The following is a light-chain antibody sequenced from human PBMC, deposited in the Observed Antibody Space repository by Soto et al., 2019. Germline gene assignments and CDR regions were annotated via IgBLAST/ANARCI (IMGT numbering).Light chain of an antibody. Sequence: EIVMTQSPAALSLSPGEGVTLSCRASQSVGRSLAWYQQRPGQAPRLHIYGASTRATGTPVRFSGIGSGTEFTLTISSLQSEDFVVYYCHQYYEWPLTFGGGTKVEIK. J-gene: IGKJ4*01. CDR3: HQYYEWPLT. V-gene: IGKV3D-15*01. CDR1: QSVGRS. CDR2: GAS.